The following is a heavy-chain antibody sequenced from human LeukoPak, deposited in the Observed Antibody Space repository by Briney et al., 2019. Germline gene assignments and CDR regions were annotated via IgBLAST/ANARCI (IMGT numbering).Heavy chain of an antibody. CDR2: IYYSGST. CDR3: ARVDPDSSSTLEVFDY. Sequence: KPSETLSLTCTVSGGSISSYYWSWIRQPPGKALEWIGYIYYSGSTNYNPSLKSRVTISVDTSKNQFSLKLSSVTAADTAVYYCARVDPDSSSTLEVFDYWGQGTLVTVSS. CDR1: GGSISSYY. J-gene: IGHJ4*02. D-gene: IGHD6-6*01. V-gene: IGHV4-59*01.